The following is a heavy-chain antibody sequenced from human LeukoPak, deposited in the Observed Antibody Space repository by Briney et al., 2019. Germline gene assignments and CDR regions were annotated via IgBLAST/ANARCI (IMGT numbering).Heavy chain of an antibody. CDR2: INPNSGGT. Sequence: ASVKVSGKASGYTFTGYYMHWVRQAPGQGLEWMGWINPNSGGTNYAQKFQGRVTMTRDTSISTAYMELSRLRSDDTAVYYCAGLIDCSGGSCYTELPLDVWGKGTTVTVSS. D-gene: IGHD2-15*01. CDR3: AGLIDCSGGSCYTELPLDV. J-gene: IGHJ6*04. V-gene: IGHV1-2*02. CDR1: GYTFTGYY.